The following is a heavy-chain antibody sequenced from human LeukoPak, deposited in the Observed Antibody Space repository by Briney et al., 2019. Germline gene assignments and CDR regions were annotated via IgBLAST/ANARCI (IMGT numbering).Heavy chain of an antibody. J-gene: IGHJ5*02. CDR3: ARDLPDYDFWSGYRVNWFDP. CDR1: GFTFSVYY. D-gene: IGHD3-3*01. CDR2: ISSSGSTI. V-gene: IGHV3-11*01. Sequence: GGSLRLSCAASGFTFSVYYMSWIRQAPGKGLEWVSYISSSGSTIYYADSVKGRFTISRDNAKNSLYLQMNSLRAEDTAVYYCARDLPDYDFWSGYRVNWFDPWGQGTLVTVSS.